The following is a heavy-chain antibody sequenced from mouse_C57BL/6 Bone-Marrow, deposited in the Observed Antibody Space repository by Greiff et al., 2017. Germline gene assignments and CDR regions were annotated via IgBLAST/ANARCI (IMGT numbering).Heavy chain of an antibody. Sequence: QVQLKQSGAELVRPGASVKLSCKASGYTFTDYYINWVKQRPGQGLEWIARIYPGSGNTYYNEKFKGKATLTAEKSSSTAYMQLSSLTSEDSAVYFCASQIYYDYDEAWFAYWGQGTLVTVSA. V-gene: IGHV1-76*01. CDR3: ASQIYYDYDEAWFAY. D-gene: IGHD2-4*01. J-gene: IGHJ3*01. CDR2: IYPGSGNT. CDR1: GYTFTDYY.